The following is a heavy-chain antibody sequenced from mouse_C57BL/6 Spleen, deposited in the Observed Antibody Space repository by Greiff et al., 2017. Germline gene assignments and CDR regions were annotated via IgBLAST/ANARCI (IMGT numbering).Heavy chain of an antibody. V-gene: IGHV1-50*01. D-gene: IGHD1-1*01. J-gene: IGHJ2*01. CDR3: ARGRGTTVVALDY. CDR2: IDPSDSYT. CDR1: GYTFTSYW. Sequence: QVQLQQSGAELVKPGASVKLSCKASGYTFTSYWMQWVKQRPGQGLEWIGEIDPSDSYTNYNQKFKGKATLTVDTSSSTAYMQLSSLTSEDSAVYYCARGRGTTVVALDYWGQGTTLTVSS.